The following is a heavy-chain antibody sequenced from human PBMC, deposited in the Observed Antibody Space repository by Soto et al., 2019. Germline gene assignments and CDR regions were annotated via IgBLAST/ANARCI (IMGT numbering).Heavy chain of an antibody. D-gene: IGHD6-6*01. CDR1: GASIKSGGYY. CDR3: ARRVRNSSSSGWFDP. Sequence: LSLTCSVSGASIKSGGYYWNWIRQHPGKDLEWMGYIYYSGSTYYNPSLKSRVTISVDTSKNQFSLKLSSVTAADTAVYYCARRVRNSSSSGWFDPWGQGTLVTVSS. V-gene: IGHV4-31*03. CDR2: IYYSGST. J-gene: IGHJ5*02.